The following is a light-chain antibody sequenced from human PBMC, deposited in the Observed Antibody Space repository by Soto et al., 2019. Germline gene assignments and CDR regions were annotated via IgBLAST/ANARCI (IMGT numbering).Light chain of an antibody. J-gene: IGLJ1*01. CDR1: SSNIGGNS. V-gene: IGLV1-51*01. CDR2: DDN. CDR3: GSWDSSLSAYV. Sequence: PGQKVTISCSGSSSNIGGNSVSWYQQLPGTAPKLLIYDDNKRPSGIPDRFSGSKSGTSATLGITGFQTGDEADYYCGSWDSSLSAYVFGTGTKVTIL.